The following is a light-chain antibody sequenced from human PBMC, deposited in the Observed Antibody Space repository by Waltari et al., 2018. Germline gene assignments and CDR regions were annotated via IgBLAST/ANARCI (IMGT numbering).Light chain of an antibody. J-gene: IGLJ3*02. CDR1: SSNIGSNT. CDR3: AAWDDSQNAWV. Sequence: QSVLTQPPSASGTPGQRVTISCSGSSSNIGSNTVNWYQQLPGTAPKLVIYSTNQRPLETGGPDRCSGSKSGTAACLAISGLQSEDEADYYCAAWDDSQNAWVFGGGTKLTVL. V-gene: IGLV1-44*01. CDR2: STN.